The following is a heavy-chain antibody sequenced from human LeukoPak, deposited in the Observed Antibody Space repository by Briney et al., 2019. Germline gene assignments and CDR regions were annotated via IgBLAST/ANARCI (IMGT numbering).Heavy chain of an antibody. D-gene: IGHD6-19*01. CDR3: ARDLYSSGWYSYYYGMDV. V-gene: IGHV4-59*01. J-gene: IGHJ6*02. CDR2: ISYSGST. Sequence: SETLSLTCIVSGGSISSYYWSWIRQPPGKGLEWTGYISYSGSTNYNPSLKSRVTISVDTSKNQFSLKLSSVTAADTAVYYCARDLYSSGWYSYYYGMDVWGQGTTVTVSS. CDR1: GGSISSYY.